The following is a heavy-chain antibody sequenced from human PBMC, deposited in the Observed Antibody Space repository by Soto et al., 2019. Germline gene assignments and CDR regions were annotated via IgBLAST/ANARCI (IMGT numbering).Heavy chain of an antibody. Sequence: SETLSLTCTVSGGSISSGGYYWSWIRQHPGKGLEWIGYIYYSGSTNYNPSLKSRVTISVDTSKNQFSLKLSSVTAADTAVYYCARVVPYDSSGYFDYWGQGTLVTVSS. CDR1: GGSISSGGYY. CDR3: ARVVPYDSSGYFDY. D-gene: IGHD3-22*01. J-gene: IGHJ4*02. CDR2: IYYSGST. V-gene: IGHV4-61*08.